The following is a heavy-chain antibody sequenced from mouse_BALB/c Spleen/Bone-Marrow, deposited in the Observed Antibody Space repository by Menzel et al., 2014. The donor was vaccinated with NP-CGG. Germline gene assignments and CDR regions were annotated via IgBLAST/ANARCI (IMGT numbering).Heavy chain of an antibody. Sequence: QVQLQQSGAELARPGASVKLSCKASGDTFTSYWMQWVKQRPGQGLEWIGAIYPGDGDTRYTQKFKGKATLTADKSSSTAYMQLSSLASEDSAVYYCARRDYGIRENYYAMDYWGQGTSVTVSS. V-gene: IGHV1-87*01. CDR1: GDTFTSYW. CDR2: IYPGDGDT. D-gene: IGHD1-2*01. CDR3: ARRDYGIRENYYAMDY. J-gene: IGHJ4*01.